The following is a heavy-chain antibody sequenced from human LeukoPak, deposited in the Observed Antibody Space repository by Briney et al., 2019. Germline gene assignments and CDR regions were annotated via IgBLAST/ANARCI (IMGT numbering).Heavy chain of an antibody. CDR1: GGSISSHY. V-gene: IGHV4-59*11. J-gene: IGHJ5*02. CDR3: ARGTDIVVVQAWFDP. D-gene: IGHD2-2*01. Sequence: SETLSLTCTVSGGSISSHYWSWIRQPPGKGLEWIGYIYYSGSTNYNPSLKSRVTISVDTSKNQFSLKLSSVTAADTAVYYCARGTDIVVVQAWFDPWGQGTLVTVSS. CDR2: IYYSGST.